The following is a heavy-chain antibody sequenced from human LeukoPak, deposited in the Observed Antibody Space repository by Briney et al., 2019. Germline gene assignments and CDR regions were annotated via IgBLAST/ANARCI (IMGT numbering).Heavy chain of an antibody. CDR1: GFTFSSYA. J-gene: IGHJ4*02. D-gene: IGHD3-22*01. CDR2: ISGSGGST. V-gene: IGHV3-23*01. CDR3: ARGSGSSGCDY. Sequence: HTGGSLRLSCAASGFTFSSYAMSWVRQAPGKGLEWVSAISGSGGSTYYADSVKGRFTISRDNSKNTVYLQMNSLRAEDTAVYYCARGSGSSGCDYWGQGTLVTVSS.